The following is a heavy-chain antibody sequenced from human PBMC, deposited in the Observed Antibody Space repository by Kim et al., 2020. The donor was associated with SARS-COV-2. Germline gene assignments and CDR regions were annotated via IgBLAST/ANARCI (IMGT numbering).Heavy chain of an antibody. CDR3: ARGPSYDSSGRLFDP. Sequence: SETLSLTCTVSGDSISSAGYYWSWVRQHPGKGLECIGYIYYSGSTYYNPSLKSRVTISVDTSKNQFSLKLSSVTAADTAVYYCARGPSYDSSGRLFDPWGQGTLVTVSS. V-gene: IGHV4-31*03. J-gene: IGHJ5*02. D-gene: IGHD3-22*01. CDR2: IYYSGST. CDR1: GDSISSAGYY.